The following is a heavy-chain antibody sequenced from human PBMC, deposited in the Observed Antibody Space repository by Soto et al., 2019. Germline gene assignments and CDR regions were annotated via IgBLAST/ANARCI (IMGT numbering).Heavy chain of an antibody. Sequence: GSLRLSCAASGFTFDDYAMHWVRQAPGKGLEWVSVISGSGDSIYYADSVKGRFTISRDNSKNMLYLQMNSLRAEDTAVYYCAKDMEKQWLIDYWGQGTLVTVSS. D-gene: IGHD5-18*01. CDR2: ISGSGDSI. V-gene: IGHV3-23*01. CDR1: GFTFDDYA. CDR3: AKDMEKQWLIDY. J-gene: IGHJ4*02.